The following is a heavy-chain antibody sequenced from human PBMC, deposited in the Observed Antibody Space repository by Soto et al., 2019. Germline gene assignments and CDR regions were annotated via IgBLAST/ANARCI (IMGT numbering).Heavy chain of an antibody. CDR1: GGSFSGYY. J-gene: IGHJ3*02. CDR3: ARAAGIVVVVAAPGRAFDI. CDR2: INHSGST. V-gene: IGHV4-34*01. Sequence: QVQLQQWGAGLLKPSETLSLTCAVYGGSFSGYYWSWIRQPPGKGLEWIGEINHSGSTNYNPSLKSRVTISVDTSKNQFSLKRSSVTAADTAVYYCARAAGIVVVVAAPGRAFDIWGQGTMVTVSS. D-gene: IGHD2-15*01.